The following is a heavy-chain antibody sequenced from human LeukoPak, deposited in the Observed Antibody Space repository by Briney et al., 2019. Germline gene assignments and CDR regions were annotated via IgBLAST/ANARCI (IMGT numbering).Heavy chain of an antibody. D-gene: IGHD3-3*01. J-gene: IGHJ4*02. CDR2: IKSKSEGETA. Sequence: GGSLRLSCAASGLTFNKAWMSWVRQAPGKGPEWVGLIKSKSEGETADYAASVKGRFTISRDDSKTTLFLQMDSLKIEDTAIYYCATEAITNVEVALLWGQGTLVTVSS. V-gene: IGHV3-15*01. CDR3: ATEAITNVEVALL. CDR1: GLTFNKAW.